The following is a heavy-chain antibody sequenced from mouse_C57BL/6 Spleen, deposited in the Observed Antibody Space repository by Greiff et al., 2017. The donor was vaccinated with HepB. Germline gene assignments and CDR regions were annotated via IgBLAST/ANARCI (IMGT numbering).Heavy chain of an antibody. J-gene: IGHJ4*01. CDR2: IGPGSGST. Sequence: VQLQQSGAELVKPGASVKISCKASGYTFTDYYINWVKQRPGQVLEWIGKIGPGSGSTYYNEKFKGKATLTADKSSSTAYMQLSSLTSEDSAVYFGARSVVKKGMEGYYAMDYWGQGTSVTVSS. V-gene: IGHV1-77*01. CDR1: GYTFTDYY. D-gene: IGHD1-1*02. CDR3: ARSVVKKGMEGYYAMDY.